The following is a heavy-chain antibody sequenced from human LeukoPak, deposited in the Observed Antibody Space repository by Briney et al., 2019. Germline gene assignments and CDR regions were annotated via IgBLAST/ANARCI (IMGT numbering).Heavy chain of an antibody. CDR1: GGSFSGYY. V-gene: IGHV4-34*01. CDR3: ARGFRGYFQH. J-gene: IGHJ1*01. CDR2: INHSGST. Sequence: SETLSLTCAVYGGSFSGYYWSWIRQPPGKGLQWIGEINHSGSTNYNPSLKSRVTISVDTSKNQFSLKLSSVTAADTAVYYCARGFRGYFQHWGQGTLVTVSS. D-gene: IGHD3-16*01.